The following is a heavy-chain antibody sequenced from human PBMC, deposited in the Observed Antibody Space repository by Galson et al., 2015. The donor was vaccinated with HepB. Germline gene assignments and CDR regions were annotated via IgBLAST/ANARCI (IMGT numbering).Heavy chain of an antibody. Sequence: SLRLSCAASGFTFNNYAMSWVRQAPGKGLEWVSGIGASGSGGYYADSVKGRFTISRDNSRNTLYLQMDSLRDEDTAVYYCAKDQRAGASIVATTADFWGQGTLVTVSS. J-gene: IGHJ4*02. V-gene: IGHV3-23*01. CDR2: IGASGSGG. CDR3: AKDQRAGASIVATTADF. CDR1: GFTFNNYA. D-gene: IGHD5-12*01.